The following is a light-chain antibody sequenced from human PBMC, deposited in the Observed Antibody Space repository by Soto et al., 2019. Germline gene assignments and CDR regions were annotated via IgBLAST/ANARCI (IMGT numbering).Light chain of an antibody. CDR2: KAS. Sequence: DIQMAQSPSTLSASVGDRVTITCRASQSISSWLAWYQQKPGKAPKLLIYKASTLQSGVPSRFSGSGSGTEFTLAISSLQPDDSATYYCQQYNDHWPFGQGTKADIK. V-gene: IGKV1-5*03. J-gene: IGKJ1*01. CDR3: QQYNDHWP. CDR1: QSISSW.